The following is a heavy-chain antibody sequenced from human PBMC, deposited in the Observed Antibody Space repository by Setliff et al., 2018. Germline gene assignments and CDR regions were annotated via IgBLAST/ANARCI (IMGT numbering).Heavy chain of an antibody. CDR3: ARDSVNLRKWDF. CDR1: GGSLRDAF. Sequence: SETLSLTCGVSGGSLRDAFWTWIRQSPGKGLEYIGNVDQSGGTNYNPSLKSRVTISMSTSRKQFSLQLTSVTAADTALYYCARDSVNLRKWDFWGQGTLVTVSS. J-gene: IGHJ4*02. D-gene: IGHD1-26*01. CDR2: VDQSGGT. V-gene: IGHV4-34*01.